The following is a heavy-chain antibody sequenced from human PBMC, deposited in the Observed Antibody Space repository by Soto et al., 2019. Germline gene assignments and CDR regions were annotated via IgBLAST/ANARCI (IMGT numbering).Heavy chain of an antibody. CDR2: IKYAATNT. V-gene: IGHV3-74*01. CDR1: GFTFTTYW. D-gene: IGHD2-21*01. J-gene: IGHJ4*02. CDR3: VRGALLAYDLDQ. Sequence: EVQLVESGGGLVQPGGSLRLSCAASGFTFTTYWIHWVRLAPGKGLVWLARIKYAATNTNYADSVKGRFTVSRDNSKNTVYLQMNRLAAEDTGTYYFVRGALLAYDLDQWCQGGPVTVSS.